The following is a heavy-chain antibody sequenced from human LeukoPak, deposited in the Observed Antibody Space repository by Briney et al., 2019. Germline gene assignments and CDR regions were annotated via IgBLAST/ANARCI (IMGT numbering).Heavy chain of an antibody. J-gene: IGHJ2*01. CDR1: GLTFSTYC. V-gene: IGHV3-74*01. CDR3: VVLLGYCGGAPCFADYYFDL. Sequence: LSGGSLTLSCPASGLTFSTYCMRWVRHAPGKGLVWVSCINSDGSSTTYGDSVGGRSTPSRDTAKNTLYLQLNRILAEDTAVYYCVVLLGYCGGAPCFADYYFDLWGRGTLVTVSS. D-gene: IGHD2-15*01. CDR2: INSDGSST.